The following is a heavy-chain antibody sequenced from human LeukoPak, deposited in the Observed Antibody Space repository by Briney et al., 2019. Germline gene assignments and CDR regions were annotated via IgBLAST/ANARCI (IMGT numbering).Heavy chain of an antibody. Sequence: SETLSLTCAVYGGSFSGYYWSWIRQPPGKGLEWIGEINHSGSTNYNPSLKSRVTISVDTSKNQFSLKLSSVTAADTAVYYCARGLPQYSGSYFGYWGQGTLVTVSS. D-gene: IGHD1-26*01. J-gene: IGHJ4*02. CDR1: GGSFSGYY. V-gene: IGHV4-34*01. CDR2: INHSGST. CDR3: ARGLPQYSGSYFGY.